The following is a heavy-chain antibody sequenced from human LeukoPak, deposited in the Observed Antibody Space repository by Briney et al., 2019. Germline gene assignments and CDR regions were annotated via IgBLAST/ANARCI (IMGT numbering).Heavy chain of an antibody. D-gene: IGHD5-12*01. CDR1: GFTFSSYN. Sequence: GGSLRLSCAVSGFTFSSYNMNWVRQAPGKGLEWVLAISSGSGYMYYADSVKGRFTISRDNAKNSLYLEMNSLRAEDASVYYCARAGLYSGSGLDYWGQGILVTVSS. J-gene: IGHJ4*02. V-gene: IGHV3-21*01. CDR3: ARAGLYSGSGLDY. CDR2: ISSGSGYM.